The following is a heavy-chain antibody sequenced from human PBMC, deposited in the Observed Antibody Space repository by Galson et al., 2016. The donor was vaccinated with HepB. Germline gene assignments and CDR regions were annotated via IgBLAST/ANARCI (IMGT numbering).Heavy chain of an antibody. Sequence: ETLSLTCTVSGGSIRSYYWSWIRQPPGKGLEWIGRISYSGSTKYNPSLKRRVTISVDMSTKQISLKLTSVTAADTAVYYCARDSVDTALVSGDHGMDVWGQGTTVTVSS. CDR2: ISYSGST. J-gene: IGHJ6*02. CDR3: ARDSVDTALVSGDHGMDV. D-gene: IGHD5-18*01. V-gene: IGHV4-59*01. CDR1: GGSIRSYY.